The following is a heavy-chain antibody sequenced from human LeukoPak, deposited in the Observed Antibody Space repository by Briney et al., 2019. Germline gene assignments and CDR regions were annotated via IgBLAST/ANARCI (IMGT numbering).Heavy chain of an antibody. V-gene: IGHV3-23*01. CDR2: ISASGGST. CDR1: GFTFSSYA. D-gene: IGHD3-22*01. CDR3: AKDHYYDSSGPFAFDI. J-gene: IGHJ3*02. Sequence: GGSLRLSCAASGFTFSSYAMSWVRQAPGKGLDWVSAISASGGSTYYADSVKGRFTISRDNSKNTLYLQMNSLRAEDTAVYYCAKDHYYDSSGPFAFDIWGQGTMVTVSS.